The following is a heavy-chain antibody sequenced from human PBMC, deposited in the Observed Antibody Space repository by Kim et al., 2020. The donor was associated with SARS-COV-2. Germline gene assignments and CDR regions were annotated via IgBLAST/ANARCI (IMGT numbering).Heavy chain of an antibody. CDR1: GFTFSSYA. V-gene: IGHV3-23*01. J-gene: IGHJ4*02. CDR2: ISGSGGST. CDR3: AKDRTDYYYGSGSDIDY. Sequence: GGSLRLSCAASGFTFSSYAMSWVRQAPGKGLEWVSAISGSGGSTYYADSVKGRFTISRDNSKNTLYLQMNSLRAEDTAVYYCAKDRTDYYYGSGSDIDYWGQGTLVTVSS. D-gene: IGHD3-10*01.